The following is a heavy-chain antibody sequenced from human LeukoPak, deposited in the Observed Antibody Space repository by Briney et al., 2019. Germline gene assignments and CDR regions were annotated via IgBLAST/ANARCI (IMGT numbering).Heavy chain of an antibody. J-gene: IGHJ4*02. CDR2: IKRDGSEK. Sequence: QAGGSLRLSCAASGFTFSNYWMTWVRQAPGKGLEWVAHIKRDGSEKNYEDSVKGRFTISRDDAKSSLYLQMNNLRAEDTAVYYCAKTPYYTYDSXXXYFDYWGQGTLVTVSS. CDR3: AKTPYYTYDSXXXYFDY. V-gene: IGHV3-7*01. D-gene: IGHD3-22*01. CDR1: GFTFSNYW.